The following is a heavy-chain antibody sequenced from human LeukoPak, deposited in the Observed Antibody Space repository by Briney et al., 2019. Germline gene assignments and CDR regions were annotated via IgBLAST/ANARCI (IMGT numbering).Heavy chain of an antibody. CDR1: GFSLSTSGVG. CDR3: AHSTEYGRHGATRGGMDV. V-gene: IGHV2-5*02. J-gene: IGHJ6*02. CDR2: IYWDDDK. D-gene: IGHD1-26*01. Sequence: SGPTLVNPTQTLTLTCTFSGFSLSTSGVGVGWIRQPPGKALEWLALIYWDDDKRYSPSLKSRLTITKDTSKNQVVLTMTNMDPVDTATYYCAHSTEYGRHGATRGGMDVWGQGTTVTVSS.